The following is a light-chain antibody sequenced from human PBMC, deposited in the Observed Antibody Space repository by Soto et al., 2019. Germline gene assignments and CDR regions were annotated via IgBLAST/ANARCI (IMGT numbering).Light chain of an antibody. Sequence: DIQLTQSPSFLSASVGDRVTITCRASQGISSYLAWYQQKPGKAPKLLIYAASTLQSGVPSRFSGSGSGTEFTLTISSLQPEDFATYYCQQLRAFGPETKVDIK. CDR2: AAS. CDR1: QGISSY. J-gene: IGKJ3*01. CDR3: QQLRA. V-gene: IGKV1-9*01.